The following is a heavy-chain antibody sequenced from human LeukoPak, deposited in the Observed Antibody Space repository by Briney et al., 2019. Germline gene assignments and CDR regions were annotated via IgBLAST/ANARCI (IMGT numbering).Heavy chain of an antibody. D-gene: IGHD6-13*01. CDR3: ARGRIAAAGKRYYYYGMDV. CDR1: GGSFRGSY. J-gene: IGHJ6*02. V-gene: IGHV4-34*01. Sequence: SETLSLTCAVYGGSFRGSYWSWIRQPPGRGLEWIGEINHSGSTNYNPSLKSRVTISVDTSKNQFSLKLSSVTAADTAVYYCARGRIAAAGKRYYYYGMDVWGQGTTVTVSS. CDR2: INHSGST.